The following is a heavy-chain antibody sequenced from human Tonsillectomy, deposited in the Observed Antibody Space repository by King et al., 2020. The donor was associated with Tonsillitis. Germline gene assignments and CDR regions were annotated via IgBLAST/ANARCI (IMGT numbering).Heavy chain of an antibody. CDR2: IYYSGNT. D-gene: IGHD3-10*01. CDR3: AGHYRYYGSETYVDY. V-gene: IGHV4-59*08. CDR1: GGSISNYY. Sequence: VQLQESGPGLVKPSETLSLTCTVSGGSISNYYWSWIRQPPGKGLEWIGYIYYSGNTNYNPSLKSRVTILVDTSKNQFSLKLSSVTAADTAVYYCAGHYRYYGSETYVDYWGQGTLVTVSS. J-gene: IGHJ4*02.